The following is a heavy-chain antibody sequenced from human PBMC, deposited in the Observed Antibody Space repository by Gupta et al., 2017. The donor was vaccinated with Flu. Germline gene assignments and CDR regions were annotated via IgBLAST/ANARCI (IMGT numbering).Heavy chain of an antibody. CDR2: INPNSGGT. CDR1: GYTFTDYF. J-gene: IGHJ6*02. V-gene: IGHV1-2*02. CDR3: ARRLGDYYYYAMDV. D-gene: IGHD3-10*01. Sequence: QVQLVQSGAEVRKPGASVTFSCKTSGYTFTDYFMHWVRQAPGQGLEWMGWINPNSGGTNYAQKFQGRVTMTTDTSITTAYMELSRLRSDDTAVYYCARRLGDYYYYAMDVWGQGTTVTVSS.